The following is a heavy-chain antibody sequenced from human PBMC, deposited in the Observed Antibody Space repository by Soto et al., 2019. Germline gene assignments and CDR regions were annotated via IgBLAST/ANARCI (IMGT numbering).Heavy chain of an antibody. CDR3: AKEDY. CDR1: GFTFSNYG. CDR2: ISYDGSNE. J-gene: IGHJ4*02. Sequence: QVQLVESGGGVVQPGRSLRLSCAASGFTFSNYGMHWVRQAPGKGLEWVALISYDGSNEYYADSVKGRFTISRDNSKNTLYLQMNSLRDEYTAVYYCAKEDYGGKGILVTVSS. V-gene: IGHV3-30*18.